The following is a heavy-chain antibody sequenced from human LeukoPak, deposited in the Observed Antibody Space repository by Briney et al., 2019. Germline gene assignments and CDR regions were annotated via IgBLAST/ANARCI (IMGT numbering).Heavy chain of an antibody. CDR2: ISYSWNV. CDR3: VRGGSGYDSFDY. V-gene: IGHV4-59*13. J-gene: IGHJ4*02. CDR1: GGSISSFY. D-gene: IGHD5-12*01. Sequence: KSSETLSLTCTVSGGSISSFYWCWIRKPPGKGLGWVGYISYSWNVNYNPSLNRRVTISLDTAKKQFSLKLNSLTAADTAVYYCVRGGSGYDSFDYWGQGTLVTVSS.